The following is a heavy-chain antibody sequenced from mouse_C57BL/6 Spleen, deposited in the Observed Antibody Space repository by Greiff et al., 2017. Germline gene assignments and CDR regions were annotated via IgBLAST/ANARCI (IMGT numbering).Heavy chain of an antibody. V-gene: IGHV1-53*01. CDR3: ARSGYDGYYRYFDY. CDR2: INPSNGGT. J-gene: IGHJ2*01. Sequence: QVQLKQPGTELVKPGASVKLSCKASGYTFTSYWMHWVKQRPGQGLEWIGNINPSNGGTNYNEKFKSKATLTVDKSSSTAYMQLSSLTSEDSAVYYCARSGYDGYYRYFDYWGQGTTLTVSS. D-gene: IGHD2-3*01. CDR1: GYTFTSYW.